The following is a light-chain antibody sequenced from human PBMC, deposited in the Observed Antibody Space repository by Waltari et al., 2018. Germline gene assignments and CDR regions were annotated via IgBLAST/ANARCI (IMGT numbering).Light chain of an antibody. CDR2: DVT. CDR1: SSDIGRYNS. CDR3: SSFTSSSSWV. V-gene: IGLV2-14*03. J-gene: IGLJ3*02. Sequence: QSALTQPASVSGSPGQSITISCTGPSSDIGRYNSVSWFQQRPGKAPKPMLYDVTKRPSGLSNRFSGSKSGNTASLTISGLQTEDEADYYCSSFTSSSSWVFGGGTRLTVL.